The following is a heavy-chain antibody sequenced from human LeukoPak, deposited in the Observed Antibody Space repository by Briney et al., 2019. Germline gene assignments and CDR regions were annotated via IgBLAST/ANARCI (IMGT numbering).Heavy chain of an antibody. Sequence: GGSLRLSCAASGFTFSNAWMSWVRQAPGKGLEWVGRIKSKTDGGTTDYAAPVKGRFTISSDDSKNTLYLQMNSLKTEDTAVYYCTTRQLWLKGFADYWGQGTLVTVSS. CDR2: IKSKTDGGTT. J-gene: IGHJ4*02. CDR1: GFTFSNAW. D-gene: IGHD5-18*01. CDR3: TTRQLWLKGFADY. V-gene: IGHV3-15*01.